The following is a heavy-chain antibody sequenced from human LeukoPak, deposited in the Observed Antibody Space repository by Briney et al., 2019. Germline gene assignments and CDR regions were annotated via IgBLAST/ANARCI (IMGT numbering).Heavy chain of an antibody. V-gene: IGHV3-21*01. CDR3: ARVSYRAGYFDY. CDR2: ISSSSSYI. Sequence: PGGSLRLSCAASGFTFSSYSMNWVRQAPGKGLEWVSSISSSSSYIYYADSVKGRFTISRDNAKNSLYLQMNSLRAEDTAVYYCARVSYRAGYFDYWGQGNLVSVSS. J-gene: IGHJ4*02. D-gene: IGHD1-14*01. CDR1: GFTFSSYS.